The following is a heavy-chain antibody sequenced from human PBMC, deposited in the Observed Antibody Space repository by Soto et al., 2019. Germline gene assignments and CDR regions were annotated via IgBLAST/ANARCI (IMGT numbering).Heavy chain of an antibody. CDR1: GGSVSSGSYY. CDR2: IYYSGST. CDR3: ASIGFRGLIPVS. V-gene: IGHV4-61*01. Sequence: SETLSLTCTVSGGSVSSGSYYWSWIRQPPGKGLEWIGYIYYSGSTNYNPSLKSRVTISVDTSKNQFSLKLSSVTAADTAVYYCASIGFRGLIPVSWGQGTLVTVSS. J-gene: IGHJ5*02. D-gene: IGHD3-10*01.